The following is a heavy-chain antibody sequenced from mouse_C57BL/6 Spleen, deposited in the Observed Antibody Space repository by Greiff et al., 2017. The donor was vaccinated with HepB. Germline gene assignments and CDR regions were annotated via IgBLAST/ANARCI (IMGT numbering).Heavy chain of an antibody. CDR2: FYPGSGSI. D-gene: IGHD2-3*01. J-gene: IGHJ4*01. CDR1: GYTFTEYT. CDR3: ARHEDHRPDGYYYAMDY. Sequence: QVQLQQSGAELVKPGASVKLSCKASGYTFTEYTIHWVKQRSGQGLEWIGWFYPGSGSIKYNEKFKDKATLTADKSSSTVYMELSRLTSEDSAVYVCARHEDHRPDGYYYAMDYWGQGTSVTVSS. V-gene: IGHV1-62-2*01.